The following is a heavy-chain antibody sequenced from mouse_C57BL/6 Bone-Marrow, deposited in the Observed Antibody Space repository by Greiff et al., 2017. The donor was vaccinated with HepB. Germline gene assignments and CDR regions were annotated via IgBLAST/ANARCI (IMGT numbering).Heavy chain of an antibody. CDR2: INYDGSST. J-gene: IGHJ4*01. V-gene: IGHV5-16*01. CDR3: AREGPYGNFRGYAMDY. D-gene: IGHD2-1*01. Sequence: EVMLVESEGGLVQPGRSMKLSCTASGFTFSDYYMAWVRQVPEKGLEWVANINYDGSSTYYLDSLKSRFIISRDNAKNILYLQMSSLKSEDTATYYCAREGPYGNFRGYAMDYWGQGTSVTVSS. CDR1: GFTFSDYY.